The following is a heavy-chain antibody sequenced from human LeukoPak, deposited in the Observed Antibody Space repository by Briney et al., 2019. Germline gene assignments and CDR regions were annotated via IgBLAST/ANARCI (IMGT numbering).Heavy chain of an antibody. D-gene: IGHD2-15*01. CDR1: GYSFTNYW. CDR3: ARRVVIAAHDAFDI. V-gene: IGHV5-51*01. J-gene: IGHJ3*02. Sequence: GESLKISCKGSGYSFTNYWIGWVRQMPGKGLEWMGIIYPDDPDTRYSPSFQGQVTISADKSITTAYLQWSSLKASDTAMYYCARRVVIAAHDAFDIWGQGTMVSVSS. CDR2: IYPDDPDT.